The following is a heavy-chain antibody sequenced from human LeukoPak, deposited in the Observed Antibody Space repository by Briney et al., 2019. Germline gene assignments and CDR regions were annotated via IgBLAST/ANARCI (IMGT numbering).Heavy chain of an antibody. CDR2: INSGGGT. Sequence: GGSLRLSCAASGCSTSGFYMTWVRQAPGKGLEWVTVINSGGGTYYADSVRGRFTISRDNSKNTLSLQMNTLRAEDTAVYYCAREIYDSYDYWGQGTLVTVSS. CDR3: AREIYDSYDY. CDR1: GCSTSGFY. V-gene: IGHV3-66*01. J-gene: IGHJ4*02. D-gene: IGHD3-10*01.